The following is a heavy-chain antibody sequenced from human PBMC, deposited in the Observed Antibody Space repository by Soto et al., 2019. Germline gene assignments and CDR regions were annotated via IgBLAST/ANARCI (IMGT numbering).Heavy chain of an antibody. D-gene: IGHD6-6*01. V-gene: IGHV4-59*01. CDR1: GGSISSYY. CDR3: ARRVEGSSSSTHSWFDP. J-gene: IGHJ5*02. Sequence: SETLSLTCTVSGGSISSYYWSWIRQPPGKGLEWIGYIYYSGSTNYNPSLKSRVTISVDTSKNQFSLKLSSVTAADTAVYYCARRVEGSSSSTHSWFDPWGQGTLVTVSS. CDR2: IYYSGST.